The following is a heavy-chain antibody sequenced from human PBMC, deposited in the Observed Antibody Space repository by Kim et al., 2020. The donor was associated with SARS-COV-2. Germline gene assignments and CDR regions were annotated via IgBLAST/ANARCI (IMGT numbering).Heavy chain of an antibody. Sequence: ASVKVSCKASGYTFSSSGITWVRQAPGQGLEWMGWISAYNGARNYAQNLQGRVTMTTDKSTSTAYLALTSLRPDASAVYDCVRALGPSNSWTMVYSCQGT. CDR1: GYTFSSSG. J-gene: IGHJ4*02. CDR3: VRALGPSNSWTMVY. CDR2: ISAYNGAR. D-gene: IGHD6-13*01. V-gene: IGHV1-18*01.